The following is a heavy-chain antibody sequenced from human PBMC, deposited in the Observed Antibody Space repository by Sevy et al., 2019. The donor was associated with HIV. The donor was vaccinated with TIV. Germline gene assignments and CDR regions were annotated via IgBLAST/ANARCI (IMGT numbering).Heavy chain of an antibody. J-gene: IGHJ6*02. CDR3: ARESPRRYYDSSGYYSYYYYGMDV. Sequence: GGSLRLSCAASGFTFSSYWMHWVRQAPGKGLVWVSRINSDGSSTSYADSVKGRFTISRDNAKNTLYLQMNSQRAEDTAVYYCARESPRRYYDSSGYYSYYYYGMDVWGQGTTVTVSS. CDR1: GFTFSSYW. D-gene: IGHD3-22*01. CDR2: INSDGSST. V-gene: IGHV3-74*01.